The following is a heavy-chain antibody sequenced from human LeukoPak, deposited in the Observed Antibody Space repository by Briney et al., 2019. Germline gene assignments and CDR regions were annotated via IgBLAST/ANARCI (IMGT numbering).Heavy chain of an antibody. V-gene: IGHV1-69*04. CDR1: GGTFSSYA. CDR2: INPILGIA. J-gene: IGHJ4*02. D-gene: IGHD3-9*01. CDR3: ASSNLYGDLSFASIWRDY. Sequence: SVKVSCKASGGTFSSYAISWVRQAPGQGLEWMGRINPILGIANYAQKFQGRVTITADKSTSTAYMELSSLRSEDTVDYSGASSNLYGDLSFASIWRDYWGQGTMVTVSS.